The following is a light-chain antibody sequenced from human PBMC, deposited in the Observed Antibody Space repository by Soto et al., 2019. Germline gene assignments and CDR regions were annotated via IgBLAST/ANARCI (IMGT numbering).Light chain of an antibody. Sequence: DVVMTQTPLSLPVAPGQPASISRKPGPSLLHITGETFLFWYIQRPGQSPRRXIYKVSKRDSGVPDRFRGSGSGTYFTLKISRVEAEDVGIYYCMQGTHWPPTFGQGTKVDI. CDR2: KVS. J-gene: IGKJ1*01. CDR3: MQGTHWPPT. V-gene: IGKV2-30*02. CDR1: PSLLHITGETF.